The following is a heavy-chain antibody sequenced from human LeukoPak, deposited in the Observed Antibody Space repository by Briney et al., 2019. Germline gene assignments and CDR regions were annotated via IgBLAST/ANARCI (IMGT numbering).Heavy chain of an antibody. V-gene: IGHV4-39*01. CDR2: IYYSGST. J-gene: IGHJ6*03. D-gene: IGHD3-3*01. CDR3: ASPNPATYDFWSGLPRFDYYYYMDV. CDR1: GGSISSSSYY. Sequence: PSETLSLTCTVSGGSISSSSYYWGWIRQPPGKGLEWIGSIYYSGSTYYNPSLKSRVTISVDTSKNQFSLKLSSVTAADTAVYYCASPNPATYDFWSGLPRFDYYYYMDVWGKGTTVTVSS.